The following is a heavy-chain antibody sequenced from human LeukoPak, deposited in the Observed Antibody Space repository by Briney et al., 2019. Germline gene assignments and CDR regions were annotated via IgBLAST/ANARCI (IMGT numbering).Heavy chain of an antibody. CDR1: GFSFSIYW. V-gene: IGHV3-7*01. Sequence: PGGSLRLSCAASGFSFSIYWMSWIRQTPGQGLEYVANIESNGGDKYYVDSVKGRFTISRDNAKNSLYLQMNSLRAEDTAVYYCASAVRGSSVDYWGRGTLVTVSS. J-gene: IGHJ4*02. CDR2: IESNGGDK. CDR3: ASAVRGSSVDY.